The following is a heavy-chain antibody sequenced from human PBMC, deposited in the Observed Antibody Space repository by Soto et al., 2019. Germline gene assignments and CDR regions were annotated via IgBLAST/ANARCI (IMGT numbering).Heavy chain of an antibody. CDR2: IYYTGST. CDR3: ARGGEELRYFDWLFRLWFDY. D-gene: IGHD3-9*01. J-gene: IGHJ4*02. CDR1: GGSISSYY. V-gene: IGHV4-59*01. Sequence: PSETLSLTCTVSGGSISSYYWSWIRQPPGKGLEWIGYIYYTGSTNSNPSLKSRVTISVDTSKNQFSLKLSSVTAADTAVYYCARGGEELRYFDWLFRLWFDYWGQGTLVTVS.